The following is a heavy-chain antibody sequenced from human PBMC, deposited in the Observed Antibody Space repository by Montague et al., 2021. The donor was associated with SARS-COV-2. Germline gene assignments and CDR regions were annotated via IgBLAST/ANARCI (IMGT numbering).Heavy chain of an antibody. D-gene: IGHD3-9*01. V-gene: IGHV4-39*01. Sequence: SETLSLTCTVSGGSISSSSYYWGWIRQPPGKGLEWIGCIYYSGSTYYNPSLKSRVTISVDTSKNQFSLKLSSVTAADTAVYYCVRSRSERYVDWTELDAHVKPYDFDSWGQGTLVTVSS. CDR3: VRSRSERYVDWTELDAHVKPYDFDS. CDR1: GGSISSSSYY. CDR2: IYYSGST. J-gene: IGHJ4*02.